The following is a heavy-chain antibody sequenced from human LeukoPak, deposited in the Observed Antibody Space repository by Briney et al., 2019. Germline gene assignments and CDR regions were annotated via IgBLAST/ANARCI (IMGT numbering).Heavy chain of an antibody. Sequence: PGGSLRLSCAASGFTFSSYTMNWVRQAPGKGLEWVSYIGFSSSSKYYADSVEGRFTMSRNNAKNTVYLQMNSLRAEDTAVYYCVRDVWGDRDGFFEYWGQGTLVTVSS. CDR3: VRDVWGDRDGFFEY. D-gene: IGHD2-21*01. V-gene: IGHV3-48*04. CDR2: IGFSSSSK. CDR1: GFTFSSYT. J-gene: IGHJ4*02.